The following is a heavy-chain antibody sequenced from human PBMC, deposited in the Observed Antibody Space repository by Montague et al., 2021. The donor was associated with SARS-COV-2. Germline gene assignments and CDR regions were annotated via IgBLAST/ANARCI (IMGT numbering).Heavy chain of an antibody. D-gene: IGHD2-21*02. CDR3: ARGSWHIVVVTAIRDGYYGMDV. CDR2: INQSGST. CDR1: GGSFSGYY. V-gene: IGHV4-34*01. Sequence: SETLSLTCAVYGGSFSGYYWSWIRQPPGKGLEWIGEINQSGSTNXNPSLKSRVTISVDTSKNQFSLKLSSVTAADTAVYYCARGSWHIVVVTAIRDGYYGMDVWGQGTTVTVSS. J-gene: IGHJ6*02.